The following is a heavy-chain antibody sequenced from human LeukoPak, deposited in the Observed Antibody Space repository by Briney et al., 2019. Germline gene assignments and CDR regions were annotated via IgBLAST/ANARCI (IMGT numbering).Heavy chain of an antibody. Sequence: ASVKVSCKASGGTFSSYAISWVRQAPGQGLEWMGGIIPIFGTANYAQKFQGRVTITADESTSTAYMELSSLRSEDTAVYYCARVGGSLAGSFDYWGQGTPVTVSS. CDR3: ARVGGSLAGSFDY. V-gene: IGHV1-69*13. CDR1: GGTFSSYA. J-gene: IGHJ4*02. CDR2: IIPIFGTA. D-gene: IGHD6-19*01.